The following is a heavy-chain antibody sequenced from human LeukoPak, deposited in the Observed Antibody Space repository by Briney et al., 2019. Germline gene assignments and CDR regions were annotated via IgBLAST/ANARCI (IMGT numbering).Heavy chain of an antibody. Sequence: PGGSLRLSCAASGFTFSNYVMNWVRQAPGKGLEWVTFIQKDGGSKFYADSVKGRFTISRDNSKKTVYLQMSSLTIVDTAVYYCAKEPGEGGSAFDYWGQGTLVTASS. D-gene: IGHD3-16*01. CDR2: IQKDGGSK. CDR3: AKEPGEGGSAFDY. CDR1: GFTFSNYV. V-gene: IGHV3-30*02. J-gene: IGHJ4*02.